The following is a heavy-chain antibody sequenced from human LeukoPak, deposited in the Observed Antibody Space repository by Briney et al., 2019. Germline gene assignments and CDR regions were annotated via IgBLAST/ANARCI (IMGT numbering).Heavy chain of an antibody. D-gene: IGHD4-23*01. Sequence: PGGSLRLSCAASGFTFSNFAMSWVRQAPGKGLEWVSSISDTGGRTYYADSVEGRFSISRDNSKNTLYLQLNSLTADDTALYYCAQLRYGGPSYWGQGTLVTVSS. J-gene: IGHJ4*02. CDR2: ISDTGGRT. CDR1: GFTFSNFA. CDR3: AQLRYGGPSY. V-gene: IGHV3-23*01.